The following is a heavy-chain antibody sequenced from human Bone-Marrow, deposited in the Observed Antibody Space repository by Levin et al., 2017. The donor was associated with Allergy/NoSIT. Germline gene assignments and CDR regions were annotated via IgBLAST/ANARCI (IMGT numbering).Heavy chain of an antibody. J-gene: IGHJ4*02. CDR3: ARDDDKSSHYGIFNH. Sequence: PGGSLRLSCATSGFNLGSYGMHWVRQAPGKGLEWVAVLWYDGNRKYYADSVKGRFTIFRDRSKSTLYLQMNSLIAEDPATYYCARDDDKSSHYGIFNHWGQGTLVSVAS. D-gene: IGHD3-3*01. V-gene: IGHV3-33*01. CDR1: GFNLGSYG. CDR2: LWYDGNRK.